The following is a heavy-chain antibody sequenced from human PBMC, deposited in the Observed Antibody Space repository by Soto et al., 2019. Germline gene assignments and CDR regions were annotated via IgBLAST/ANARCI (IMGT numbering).Heavy chain of an antibody. J-gene: IGHJ5*02. Sequence: SETLSLTCTVSGASISSYYWSWIRQPPGKGLEWIGSIYYSGSTSYNPSLKSRVTISVDTSKTQFFLRLRSVTAADTAVYYCARLIAAPNWLDPWGQGTLVTVSS. CDR3: ARLIAAPNWLDP. D-gene: IGHD6-6*01. CDR2: IYYSGST. CDR1: GASISSYY. V-gene: IGHV4-59*08.